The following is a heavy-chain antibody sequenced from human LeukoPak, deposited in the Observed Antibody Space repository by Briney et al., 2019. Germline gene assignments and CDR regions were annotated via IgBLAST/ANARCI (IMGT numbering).Heavy chain of an antibody. CDR1: GFTFSSYW. CDR3: AKEIVRYQLLYGMDV. CDR2: ISYDGSNK. Sequence: GGSLRLSCAASGFTFSSYWMSWVRQAPGKGLEWVAVISYDGSNKYYADSVKGRFTISRDNSKNTLYLQMNSLRAEGTAVYYCAKEIVRYQLLYGMDVWGQGTTVTVSS. J-gene: IGHJ6*02. D-gene: IGHD2-2*01. V-gene: IGHV3-30*18.